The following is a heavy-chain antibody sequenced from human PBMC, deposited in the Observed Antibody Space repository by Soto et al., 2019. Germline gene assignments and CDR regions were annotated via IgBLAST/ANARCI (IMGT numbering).Heavy chain of an antibody. CDR1: GGAFSSYA. J-gene: IGHJ4*03. CDR3: ARESICGRGTSSYGY. Sequence: SVRVSCKASGGAFSSYAISWVPPAPGQGLEWMGGLILIFGTANYAQELQGRVTITAAESTSTAYMELSCLRSEDTAVYYCARESICGRGTSSYGYWG. CDR2: LILIFGTA. V-gene: IGHV1-69*13. D-gene: IGHD2-2*01.